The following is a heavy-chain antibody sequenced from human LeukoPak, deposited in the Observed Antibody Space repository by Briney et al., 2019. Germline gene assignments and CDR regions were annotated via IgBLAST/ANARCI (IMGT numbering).Heavy chain of an antibody. CDR1: GDSISSGDYY. CDR3: ARDPTY. Sequence: SQTLSLTCTVSGDSISSGDYYWTWIRQAPGKGLEWIGYIYYTGSTNYSPSLKSRVSISIDPSKNQFSLKLTSVTAADTAVYYCARDPTYWGQGILVTVSS. V-gene: IGHV4-30-4*08. J-gene: IGHJ4*02. CDR2: IYYTGST.